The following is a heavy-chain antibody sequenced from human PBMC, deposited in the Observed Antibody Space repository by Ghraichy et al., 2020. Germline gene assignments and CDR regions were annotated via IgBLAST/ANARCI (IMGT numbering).Heavy chain of an antibody. Sequence: SETLSLTCTVSGCSISSSSYYWGWIRQPPGKGLEWIGSIYYSGSTYYNPSLKSRVTISVDTYKNQFSRKLSSVTAADTAVYYCARRVGGQDTPNWFDPWGQGTMVTVSS. CDR2: IYYSGST. J-gene: IGHJ5*02. D-gene: IGHD1-26*01. V-gene: IGHV4-39*01. CDR1: GCSISSSSYY. CDR3: ARRVGGQDTPNWFDP.